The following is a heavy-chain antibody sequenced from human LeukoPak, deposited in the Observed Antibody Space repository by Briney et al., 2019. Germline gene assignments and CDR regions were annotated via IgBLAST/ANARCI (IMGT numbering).Heavy chain of an antibody. D-gene: IGHD2-15*01. V-gene: IGHV3-64D*06. CDR3: VKHPQDAGLFYYFDS. J-gene: IGHJ4*02. CDR2: ISKDGGAT. Sequence: GGSLRLSCSASGFTFSNYAMYWARQAPGKGLEYVSAISKDGGATYYADSVKGRFTISRDNSKNTLYLQMSSLRADDTAVYFCVKHPQDAGLFYYFDSWGQGTLVTVSS. CDR1: GFTFSNYA.